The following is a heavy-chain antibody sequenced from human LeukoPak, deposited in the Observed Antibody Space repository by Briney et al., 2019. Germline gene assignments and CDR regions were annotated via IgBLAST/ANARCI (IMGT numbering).Heavy chain of an antibody. CDR1: GFTFSDYY. D-gene: IGHD1-26*01. V-gene: IGHV3-11*01. CDR3: VRVRGSYAFDF. Sequence: GGSLRLSCAASGFTFSDYYMSWFRQAPGKSLECISYISKSGDSIYYADSVKGRFTVSRDNAKDSLYVQMNSLRAEDTAVYYCVRVRGSYAFDFWGQGTPLTVSS. J-gene: IGHJ4*02. CDR2: ISKSGDSI.